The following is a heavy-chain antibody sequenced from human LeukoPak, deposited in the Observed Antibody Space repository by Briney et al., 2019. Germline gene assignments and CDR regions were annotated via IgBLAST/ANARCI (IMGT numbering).Heavy chain of an antibody. Sequence: SVKVSCKASGGTFSSYAISWVRQAPGQGLEWMGGITPIFGTANYAQKFQGRVTITADESTCTAYMELSSLRSEDTAVYYCARCDYVWGSYRNFDYWGQGTLVTVSS. CDR1: GGTFSSYA. J-gene: IGHJ4*02. V-gene: IGHV1-69*13. D-gene: IGHD3-16*02. CDR2: ITPIFGTA. CDR3: ARCDYVWGSYRNFDY.